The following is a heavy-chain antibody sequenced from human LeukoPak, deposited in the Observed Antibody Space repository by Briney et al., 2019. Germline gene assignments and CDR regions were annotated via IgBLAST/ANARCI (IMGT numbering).Heavy chain of an antibody. Sequence: PGGSLRLSCAASGFTFSSYGMHWVRQAPGKGLEWVAVIWYDGSNKYYADSVKGRFTISRDNSKNTLYLQMNSLRAEDTAVYYCARESPYCGGDCYVDYWGQGTLVTVSS. CDR1: GFTFSSYG. J-gene: IGHJ4*02. V-gene: IGHV3-30*19. D-gene: IGHD2-21*02. CDR2: IWYDGSNK. CDR3: ARESPYCGGDCYVDY.